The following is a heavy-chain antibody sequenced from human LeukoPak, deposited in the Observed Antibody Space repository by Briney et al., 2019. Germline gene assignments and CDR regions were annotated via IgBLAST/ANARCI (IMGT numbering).Heavy chain of an antibody. V-gene: IGHV4-59*12. J-gene: IGHJ5*02. Sequence: KPSETLSLTCTVSGGSISSYYWSWIRQPPGKGLEWIGYIYYSGSTNYNPSLKSRVTISVDTSKNQFSLKLSSVTAADTAVYYCARESDSSGWYFAGRRGGKRSNWFDPWGQGTLVTVSS. D-gene: IGHD6-19*01. CDR3: ARESDSSGWYFAGRRGGKRSNWFDP. CDR1: GGSISSYY. CDR2: IYYSGST.